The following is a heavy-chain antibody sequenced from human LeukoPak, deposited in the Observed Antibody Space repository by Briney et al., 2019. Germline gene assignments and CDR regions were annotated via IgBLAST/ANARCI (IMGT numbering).Heavy chain of an antibody. Sequence: SVKVSCKASGGTFSSYAISWVRQAPGQGLEWMGGIIPIFGTANYAQKFQGRVTMNTDTSTSTAYMELRSLRSDDTAVYYCARDTRMTTVTTGGYWGQGTLVTVSS. CDR3: ARDTRMTTVTTGGY. CDR1: GGTFSSYA. CDR2: IIPIFGTA. D-gene: IGHD4-17*01. V-gene: IGHV1-69*05. J-gene: IGHJ4*02.